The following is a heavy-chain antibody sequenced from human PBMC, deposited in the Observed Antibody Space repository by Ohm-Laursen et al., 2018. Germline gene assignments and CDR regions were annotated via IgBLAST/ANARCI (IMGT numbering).Heavy chain of an antibody. J-gene: IGHJ4*02. D-gene: IGHD4-17*01. CDR2: IIPIFGTA. CDR1: GGTFNSYT. Sequence: SVKVSRKVSGGTFNSYTFSWVRQAPGQGLEWMGEIIPIFGTANYAQKFQGRVTITADKSTSTAYMELSSLRSEDTAVYYCARARRTDYGDPALDYWGQGTLVTVSS. CDR3: ARARRTDYGDPALDY. V-gene: IGHV1-69*06.